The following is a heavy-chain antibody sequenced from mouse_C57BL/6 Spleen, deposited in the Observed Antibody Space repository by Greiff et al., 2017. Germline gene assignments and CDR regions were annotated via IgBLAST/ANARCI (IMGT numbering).Heavy chain of an antibody. CDR3: ARWGDQYYFDY. CDR2: IIPNSGGT. Sequence: EVKLLESGPELVKPGASVKIPCKASGYTFTDYNMDWVKQSHGKSLEWIGDIIPNSGGTIYNQKFKGKATLTVDKSSSTAYMKLRSLTTEDTAVYYCARWGDQYYFDYWGQGTTLTVSS. D-gene: IGHD3-3*01. CDR1: GYTFTDYN. J-gene: IGHJ2*01. V-gene: IGHV1-18*01.